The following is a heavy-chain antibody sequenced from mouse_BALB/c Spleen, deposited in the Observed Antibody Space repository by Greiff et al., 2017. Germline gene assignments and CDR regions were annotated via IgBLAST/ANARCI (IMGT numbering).Heavy chain of an antibody. CDR1: GYTFTDYN. CDR2: INPNNGGT. Sequence: VHVKQSGPELVKPGASVKIPCKASGYTFTDYNMDWVKQSHGKSLEWIGDINPNNGGTIYNQKFKGKATLTVDKSSSTAYMELRSLTSEDTAVYYCARWDGNYFYAMDYWGQGTSVTVSS. V-gene: IGHV1-18*01. CDR3: ARWDGNYFYAMDY. D-gene: IGHD2-1*01. J-gene: IGHJ4*01.